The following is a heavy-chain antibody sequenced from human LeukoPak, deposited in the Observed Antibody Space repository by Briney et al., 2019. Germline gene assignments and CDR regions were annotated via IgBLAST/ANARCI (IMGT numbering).Heavy chain of an antibody. Sequence: ASVKVSCKVSGYILTELSMHWVRQAPGKGLEWMGGFDPEDGETIYAQKFQGRVTMTEDTSTDTAYMELSSLRSDDTAVYYCARAPPEGWIQLWPGSYYYYYGMDVWGQGTTVTVSS. CDR3: ARAPPEGWIQLWPGSYYYYYGMDV. V-gene: IGHV1-24*01. J-gene: IGHJ6*02. CDR2: FDPEDGET. CDR1: GYILTELS. D-gene: IGHD5-18*01.